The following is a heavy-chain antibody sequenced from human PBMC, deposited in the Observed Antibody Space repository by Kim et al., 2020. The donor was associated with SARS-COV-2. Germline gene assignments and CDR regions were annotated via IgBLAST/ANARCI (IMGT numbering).Heavy chain of an antibody. CDR1: GFTFSSYS. CDR3: ARANSSGWAYFDY. D-gene: IGHD6-19*01. Sequence: VGSLRLSCAAYGFTFSSYSINWVRQAPGKGLAWVSSISSSISYIYYADSVKGRFTLSRDNAKQLLYLQMNSQRSEDKAVYDCARANSSGWAYFDYWGQGT. V-gene: IGHV3-21*01. J-gene: IGHJ4*02. CDR2: ISSSISYI.